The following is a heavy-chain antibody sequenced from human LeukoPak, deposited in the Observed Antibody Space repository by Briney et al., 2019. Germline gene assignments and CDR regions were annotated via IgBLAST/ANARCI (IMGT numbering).Heavy chain of an antibody. CDR1: GYTFTYRY. V-gene: IGHV1-45*02. CDR2: ITPFNGNT. J-gene: IGHJ4*02. D-gene: IGHD5-18*01. CDR3: ATQRSGYSYGQQFDY. Sequence: SVSVSCKPSGYTFTYRYLHWVRQAPGQALEWMGWITPFNGNTNYAPTCQDRVTITRDRSMSTSYMELSSLRSEDTAMYYCATQRSGYSYGQQFDYWGQETLVTVSS.